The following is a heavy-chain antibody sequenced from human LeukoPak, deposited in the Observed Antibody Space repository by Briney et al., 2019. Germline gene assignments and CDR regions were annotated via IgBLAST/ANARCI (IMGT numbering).Heavy chain of an antibody. CDR3: TRDEDEELVRDY. CDR2: INSDGSST. V-gene: IGHV3-74*01. Sequence: AGGSLRLSCAASGFTFSSYWIHWVRQAPGKGLVWVSRINSDGSSTSYADSVKGRFTISRDNAKKSLYLQMNSLRADDTAVYYCTRDEDEELVRDYWGQGTLVTVSS. CDR1: GFTFSSYW. D-gene: IGHD6-13*01. J-gene: IGHJ4*02.